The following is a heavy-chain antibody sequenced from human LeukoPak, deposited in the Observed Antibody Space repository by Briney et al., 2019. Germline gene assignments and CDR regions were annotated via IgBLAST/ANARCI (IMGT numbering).Heavy chain of an antibody. J-gene: IGHJ6*02. CDR1: GDSVSSNSAA. V-gene: IGHV6-1*01. CDR2: TYYRSKWYN. D-gene: IGHD4-17*01. Sequence: TSQTLSLTCAISGDSVSSNSAAWNWIRQSPSRGLEWLGRTYYRSKWYNDYAVSVKTRITINPDTSKNQFSLQLNSVTPVDTAVYYCARSLDDYGDYVVRYYYYGMDVWGQGTTVTVSS. CDR3: ARSLDDYGDYVVRYYYYGMDV.